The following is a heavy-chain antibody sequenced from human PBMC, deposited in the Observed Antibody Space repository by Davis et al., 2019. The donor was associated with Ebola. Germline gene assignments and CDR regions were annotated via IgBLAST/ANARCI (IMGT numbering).Heavy chain of an antibody. CDR3: ARGVGNRLLYDFWTGIGYYYGMDV. CDR2: INHSGNT. CDR1: GGSFSGYY. D-gene: IGHD3-3*01. V-gene: IGHV4-34*01. Sequence: PSETLSLTCAVYGGSFSGYYWSWIRQPPGKGLEWIGEINHSGNTNYNPSLKSRVTISVDTSKNQFSLKLSSVTAADTAVYYCARGVGNRLLYDFWTGIGYYYGMDVWGQGTTVTVSS. J-gene: IGHJ6*02.